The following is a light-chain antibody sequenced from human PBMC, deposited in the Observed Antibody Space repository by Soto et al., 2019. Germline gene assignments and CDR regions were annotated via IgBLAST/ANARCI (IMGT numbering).Light chain of an antibody. CDR2: DVG. J-gene: IGLJ2*01. CDR3: SSYTSSTTVV. V-gene: IGLV2-14*03. CDR1: SSDVGGYNY. Sequence: QSALTQPASVSGSPGQSITISCTGTSSDVGGYNYVSWYQQHPGKAPTLIIYDVGNRPSGVSNRFSGSKSGNTASLTISGLQAEDEADYYCSSYTSSTTVVFGGGTKLTVL.